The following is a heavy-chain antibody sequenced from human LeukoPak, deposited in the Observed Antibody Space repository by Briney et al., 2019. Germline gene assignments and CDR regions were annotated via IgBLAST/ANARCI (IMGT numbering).Heavy chain of an antibody. CDR3: ARDITVSGTEFDY. Sequence: SGGSLRLSCAASGFTFSSYEMNWVRQAPGKGLEWVSYISSSRSTIFYADSAKGRFTISRDNAKNSLYLQMISLRAEDTAVYYCARDITVSGTEFDYWGQGTLVTVSS. V-gene: IGHV3-48*03. D-gene: IGHD6-19*01. CDR1: GFTFSSYE. CDR2: ISSSRSTI. J-gene: IGHJ4*02.